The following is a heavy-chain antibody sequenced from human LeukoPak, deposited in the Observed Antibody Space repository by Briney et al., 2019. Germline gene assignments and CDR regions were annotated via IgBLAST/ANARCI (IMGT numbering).Heavy chain of an antibody. CDR2: SRNKANGYTT. CDR3: VRWKRDGYSYDY. D-gene: IGHD5-24*01. V-gene: IGHV3-72*01. J-gene: IGHJ4*02. CDR1: GFTFSDHY. Sequence: GGSLRLSCAASGFTFSDHYMDWLRQAPGKGLEWVGRSRNKANGYTTEYAASVRGRFTISRDESKNSMYMQMNSLESEDTALYYCVRWKRDGYSYDYWGQGTLVTVSS.